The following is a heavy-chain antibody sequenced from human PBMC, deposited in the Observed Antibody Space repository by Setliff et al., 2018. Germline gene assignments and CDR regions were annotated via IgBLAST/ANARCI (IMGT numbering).Heavy chain of an antibody. CDR3: ARGHTSMAP. CDR2: ISRSGGNT. V-gene: IGHV3-23*01. D-gene: IGHD5-18*01. CDR1: TFSNYA. J-gene: IGHJ5*02. Sequence: TFSNYAMSWVRQAPGKGLEWVSGISRSGGNTYFAASVKGRFIISRDNSKNTLYLQMNSLRAEDTAFYYCARGHTSMAPWGQGTLVTVSS.